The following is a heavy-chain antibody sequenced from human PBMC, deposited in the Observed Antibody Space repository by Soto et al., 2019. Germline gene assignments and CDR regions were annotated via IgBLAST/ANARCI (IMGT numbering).Heavy chain of an antibody. J-gene: IGHJ6*02. CDR1: GGSINSGGYF. V-gene: IGHV4-31*01. CDR2: TYYTGTT. D-gene: IGHD2-2*01. CDR3: ARDQWNHLLRGMDV. Sequence: QVQLQESGPGLVKPSETLSLTCTVSGGSINSGGYFWSWIRQQPGKGLEWIGHTYYTGTTSYNPSLRNQVIISVSPYKNQFALRLSSVTAADTAVYYCARDQWNHLLRGMDVWGPGTAVAVSS.